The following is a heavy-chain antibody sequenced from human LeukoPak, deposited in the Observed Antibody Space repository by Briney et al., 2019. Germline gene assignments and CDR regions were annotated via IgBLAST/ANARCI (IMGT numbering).Heavy chain of an antibody. D-gene: IGHD5-12*01. CDR1: GFTFNSYA. J-gene: IGHJ4*02. V-gene: IGHV3-23*01. CDR3: AKDAKSGFDSSWYFDY. CDR2: ISGSGGNT. Sequence: GGSLRLSCAASGFTFNSYAMSWVRQAPGKGLEWVSAISGSGGNTYYTDSVTGRFTISRDNSKNTLFLQMNSLRGEDTAVYYCAKDAKSGFDSSWYFDYWGQGTLVTVSS.